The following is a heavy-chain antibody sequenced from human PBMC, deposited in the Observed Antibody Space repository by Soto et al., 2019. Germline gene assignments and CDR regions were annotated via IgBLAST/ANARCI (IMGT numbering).Heavy chain of an antibody. CDR2: IYHSGST. CDR1: GGSISSGAYS. CDR3: AKSYYDTIGFAVGP. J-gene: IGHJ5*02. D-gene: IGHD3-22*01. Sequence: SETLSLTCAVSGGSISSGAYSWSWIRQPPGKGLEWVGYIYHSGSTYYNPSLKSRVSISVETSKNQFSMKMTSVTAADTAVYYCAKSYYDTIGFAVGPWGQGTLVTVSS. V-gene: IGHV4-30-2*01.